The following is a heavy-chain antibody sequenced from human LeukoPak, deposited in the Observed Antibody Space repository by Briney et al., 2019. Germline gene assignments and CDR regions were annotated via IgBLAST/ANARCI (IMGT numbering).Heavy chain of an antibody. D-gene: IGHD6-6*01. CDR1: GGSISSYY. CDR3: ATILEYSSST. CDR2: IYYSGST. V-gene: IGHV4-59*08. Sequence: SETLSLTCTVSGGSISSYYWSWIRQPPGKGLEWIGYIYYSGSTNYNPSLKSRVTISVDTSKNQFSLKLSSVTAADTAVYYCATILEYSSSTWGQGTLVTVSS. J-gene: IGHJ5*02.